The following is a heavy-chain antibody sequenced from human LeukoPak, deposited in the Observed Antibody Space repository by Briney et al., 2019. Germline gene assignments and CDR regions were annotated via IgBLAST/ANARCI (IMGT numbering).Heavy chain of an antibody. CDR3: ARVSDFWSGKDYYYYYMDV. V-gene: IGHV3-7*01. Sequence: GGSLRLSCAASGFTFSSYWMSWVRQAPGKGLEWVANIKQDGSEKYYVDSVKGRFTISRDNAKNSLYLQMNSLRAEDTAVYYCARVSDFWSGKDYYYYYMDVWGKGTTVTVSS. D-gene: IGHD3-3*01. J-gene: IGHJ6*03. CDR1: GFTFSSYW. CDR2: IKQDGSEK.